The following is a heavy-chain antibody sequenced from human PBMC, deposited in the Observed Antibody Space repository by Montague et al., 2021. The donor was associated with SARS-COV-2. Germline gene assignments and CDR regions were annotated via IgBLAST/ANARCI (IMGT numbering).Heavy chain of an antibody. CDR2: IDYSGST. CDR3: ARHKAGEIGYSYGYKGRGCYFDY. Sequence: SDTLSLTCTVSGGSISSYYWSWIRQPPGKGLEWIGYIDYSGSTNYNPSLKSRVTISVDTSKNQFSLKLSSVTAADTAVYYCARHKAGEIGYSYGYKGRGCYFDYWGQGTLVTVSS. D-gene: IGHD5-18*01. J-gene: IGHJ4*02. V-gene: IGHV4-59*08. CDR1: GGSISSYY.